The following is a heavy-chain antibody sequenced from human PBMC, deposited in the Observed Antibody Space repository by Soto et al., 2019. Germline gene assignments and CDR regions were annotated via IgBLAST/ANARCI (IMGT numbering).Heavy chain of an antibody. V-gene: IGHV3-30-3*01. Sequence: GGSLRLSCAASGFTFSSYPMHWVRQAPGKGLEWVTIISYDGSNKYYADSVKGRFTISRDNSKNTLYVQMNSLRAEDTAVFYCARSNNRSWHNCDDWGQGTLVTVSS. CDR3: ARSNNRSWHNCDD. D-gene: IGHD6-13*01. J-gene: IGHJ4*02. CDR1: GFTFSSYP. CDR2: ISYDGSNK.